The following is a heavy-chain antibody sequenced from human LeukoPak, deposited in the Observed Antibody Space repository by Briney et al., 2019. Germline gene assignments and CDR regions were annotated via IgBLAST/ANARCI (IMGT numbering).Heavy chain of an antibody. J-gene: IGHJ4*02. D-gene: IGHD2-15*01. V-gene: IGHV3-21*01. CDR1: GFAFSRYS. CDR2: LSSRSSYI. Sequence: GGSLRLSCAASGFAFSRYSMNWVRQAPGKGLEWVSSLSSRSSYIYYADSVKGRFTISRDNAKNSLYLQMNSLRAEDTAVYYCARDRAACSGGSCLPAIFDYWGQGTLVTVSS. CDR3: ARDRAACSGGSCLPAIFDY.